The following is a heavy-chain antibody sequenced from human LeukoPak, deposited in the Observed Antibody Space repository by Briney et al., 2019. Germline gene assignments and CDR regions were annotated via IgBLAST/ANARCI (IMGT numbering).Heavy chain of an antibody. CDR3: ATYAAVGMSNWFDP. V-gene: IGHV1-2*06. CDR2: INPNTGST. Sequence: ASVKVSCKTSGYTFTGNYMHWVRQAPGQGLEWMGRINPNTGSTNYAQKFQGRVTVTRDTSISTVYMELSRLRSDDTAVYYCATYAAVGMSNWFDPWGQGTLVTVSS. CDR1: GYTFTGNY. J-gene: IGHJ5*02. D-gene: IGHD6-13*01.